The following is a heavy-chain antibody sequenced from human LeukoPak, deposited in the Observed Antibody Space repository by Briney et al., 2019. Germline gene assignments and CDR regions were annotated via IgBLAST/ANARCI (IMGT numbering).Heavy chain of an antibody. V-gene: IGHV3-30-3*01. J-gene: IGHJ6*02. Sequence: PGGSLRLSCAASGFTFSSYAMHWVRQAPGKGLEWVAVISYDGSNKYYADSVKGRFTISRDNSKNTLYLQMNSLRAEDTAVYYCARDRFGSRITIDGMDVWGQGTTVTVSS. CDR1: GFTFSSYA. CDR3: ARDRFGSRITIDGMDV. CDR2: ISYDGSNK. D-gene: IGHD3-3*01.